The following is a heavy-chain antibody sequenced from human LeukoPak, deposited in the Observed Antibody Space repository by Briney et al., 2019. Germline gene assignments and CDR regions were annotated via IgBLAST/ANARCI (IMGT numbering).Heavy chain of an antibody. J-gene: IGHJ6*02. V-gene: IGHV1-69*04. CDR2: IIPILCIA. CDR1: GGTFSSYT. D-gene: IGHD2-15*01. Sequence: EASVKVSCKASGGTFSSYTISWVRQAPGQGLEWMGRIIPILCIANYAQKFQGRVTITADKSTSTAYMELSSLRSEDTAVYYCARDRDCSGGSCYEYSYYYYGMDVWGQGTTVTVSS. CDR3: ARDRDCSGGSCYEYSYYYYGMDV.